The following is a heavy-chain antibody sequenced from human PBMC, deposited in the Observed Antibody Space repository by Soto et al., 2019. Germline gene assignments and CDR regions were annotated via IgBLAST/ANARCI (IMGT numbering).Heavy chain of an antibody. J-gene: IGHJ4*02. V-gene: IGHV4-30-4*01. CDR3: ASLSYGRLISFDY. Sequence: SETLSLTCTFSGGSISSGDYYWSWIRQPPGKGLEWIGYIYYSGSTYYNPSLKSRVTISVDTSKNQFSLKLSSVTAADTAVYYCASLSYGRLISFDYWGQGTLVTVSS. D-gene: IGHD5-18*01. CDR1: GGSISSGDYY. CDR2: IYYSGST.